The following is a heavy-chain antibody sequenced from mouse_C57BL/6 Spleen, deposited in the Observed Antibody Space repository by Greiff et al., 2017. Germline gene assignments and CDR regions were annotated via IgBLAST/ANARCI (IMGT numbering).Heavy chain of an antibody. CDR1: GYTFTSYG. V-gene: IGHV1-58*01. Sequence: VQLQQSGAELVRPGSSVKMSCKTSGYTFTSYGINWVKQRPGQGLEWIGYIYIGSGYTEYNEKFKGKATLTSDTSSSTAYMKLSSLTSEDSAIYFCARWLLDYYAMDYWGQGTSVTVSS. D-gene: IGHD2-3*01. J-gene: IGHJ4*01. CDR2: IYIGSGYT. CDR3: ARWLLDYYAMDY.